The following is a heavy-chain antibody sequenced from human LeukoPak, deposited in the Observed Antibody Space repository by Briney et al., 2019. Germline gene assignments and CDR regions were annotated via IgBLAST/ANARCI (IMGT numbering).Heavy chain of an antibody. CDR1: GYTFTDYS. CDR2: ISPDSGGT. D-gene: IGHD3-10*01. CDR3: ARDYFGPARYSPFDP. Sequence: GASVNVSCKASGYTFTDYSMHGVRQAPGQGLEWMGWISPDSGGTKTAPKFLGRATMTRDTSINTAYMELRSLRSADTAVYYCARDYFGPARYSPFDPWGQGTLITVSS. J-gene: IGHJ5*02. V-gene: IGHV1-2*02.